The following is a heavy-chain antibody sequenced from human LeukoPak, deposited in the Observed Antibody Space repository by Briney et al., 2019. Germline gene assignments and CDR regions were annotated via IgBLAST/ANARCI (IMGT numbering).Heavy chain of an antibody. J-gene: IGHJ6*02. CDR3: ARNNGMDV. CDR2: IKQDGSDK. V-gene: IGHV3-7*03. CDR1: GFIFGSYW. Sequence: GGSPRLSCAGSGFIFGSYWMSWVRQAPGKGLEWVANIKQDGSDKYYVDSVKGRFTISKDNAKNSLYLQMNSLRAEDTALYHCARNNGMDVWGQGTTVIVSS.